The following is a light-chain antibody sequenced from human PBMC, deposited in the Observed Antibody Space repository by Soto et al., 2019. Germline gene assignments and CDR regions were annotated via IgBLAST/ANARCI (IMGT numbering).Light chain of an antibody. V-gene: IGLV2-23*02. Sequence: QSALTQPASVSGSPGQSITISCTGTSSDVGSYNLVSWYQQHPGKAPNLIIYEVSERPSGISNRFSGSKSGNTASLTISGLQADDEADYYCCSYAGTKVVFGGGTKLNVL. CDR2: EVS. J-gene: IGLJ2*01. CDR3: CSYAGTKVV. CDR1: SSDVGSYNL.